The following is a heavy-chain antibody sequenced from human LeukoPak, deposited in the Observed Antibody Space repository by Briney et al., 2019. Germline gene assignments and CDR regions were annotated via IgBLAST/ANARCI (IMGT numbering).Heavy chain of an antibody. D-gene: IGHD5-18*01. V-gene: IGHV4-4*07. CDR2: IYTSGST. CDR3: AGQLWLKRFDY. Sequence: SETPSLTCTVSGGSISSYYWSWIRQPAGKGLEWIGRIYTSGSTNYNPSLKSRVTMSVDTSKNQFSLKLSSVTAADTAVYYCAGQLWLKRFDYWGQGTLVTVSS. J-gene: IGHJ4*02. CDR1: GGSISSYY.